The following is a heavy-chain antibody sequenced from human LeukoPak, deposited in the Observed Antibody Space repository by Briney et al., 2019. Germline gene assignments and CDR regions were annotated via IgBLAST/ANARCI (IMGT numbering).Heavy chain of an antibody. CDR1: GYTFTGYY. CDR2: INPNSGGT. Sequence: ASVKVSCKASGYTFTGYYMHWVRQPPGQGLEWMGWINPNSGGTNYAQKFQGRVTMTRDTSSSTAYMELSRLRSDDTAVYVCAREVRLECYYYGMDVWGQGTTVTVS. V-gene: IGHV1-2*02. D-gene: IGHD3-3*01. CDR3: AREVRLECYYYGMDV. J-gene: IGHJ6*01.